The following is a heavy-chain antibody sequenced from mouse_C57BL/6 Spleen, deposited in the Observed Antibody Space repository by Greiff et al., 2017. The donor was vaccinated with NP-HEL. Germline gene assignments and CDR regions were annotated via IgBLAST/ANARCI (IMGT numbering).Heavy chain of an antibody. CDR3: ARVLITTGAMDY. Sequence: QVQLKQPGAELVRPGSSVKLSCKASGYTFTSYWMHWVKQRPIQGLEWIGNIDPSDSETHYNQKFKDKATLTVDKSSSTAYMQLSSLTSEDSAVYYCARVLITTGAMDYWGQGTSVTVSS. V-gene: IGHV1-52*01. CDR1: GYTFTSYW. J-gene: IGHJ4*01. CDR2: IDPSDSET. D-gene: IGHD1-1*01.